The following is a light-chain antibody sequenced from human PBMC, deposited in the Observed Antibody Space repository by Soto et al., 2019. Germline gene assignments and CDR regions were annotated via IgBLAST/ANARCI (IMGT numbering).Light chain of an antibody. V-gene: IGKV1-39*01. J-gene: IGKJ3*01. CDR1: QRITNS. CDR3: PQSYSPPFT. CDR2: AAS. Sequence: DIQMTQSPSSLSASVGDRVTIPCRASQRITNSLNWYQQKPGRAPNLLIYAASSFQRGAPSRFSGSGSGTDFTRTISSLQPDDFDTDDCPQSYSPPFTFGRATKVDIK.